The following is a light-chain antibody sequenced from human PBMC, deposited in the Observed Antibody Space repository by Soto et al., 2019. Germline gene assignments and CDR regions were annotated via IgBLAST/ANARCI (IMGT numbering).Light chain of an antibody. CDR2: GAS. V-gene: IGKV3-20*01. CDR1: QNINNNQ. CDR3: QQHGISHIT. J-gene: IGKJ5*01. Sequence: EDELTQSPGTLSLSPGERATLSCRASQNINNNQLAWYQQKPGQAPRLLIYGASSRATGIPDRFSGSGSGTDFTLTISRLEPEDFAVYYCQQHGISHITFGQGTRLEIK.